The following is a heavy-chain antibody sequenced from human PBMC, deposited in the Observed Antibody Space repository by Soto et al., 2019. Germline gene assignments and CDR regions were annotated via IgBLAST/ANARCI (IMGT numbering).Heavy chain of an antibody. Sequence: SETLSLTCTVSGGTISTYYWNWIRQPPGKGLEWIGYLYDGGSTNYNPSLESRVTISLDTSKNQNSLKLSSVTAADTPVYYCARGRDDYNGWYVDLWGRGSLVTVSS. J-gene: IGHJ2*01. D-gene: IGHD4-4*01. CDR1: GGTISTYY. CDR3: ARGRDDYNGWYVDL. V-gene: IGHV4-59*01. CDR2: LYDGGST.